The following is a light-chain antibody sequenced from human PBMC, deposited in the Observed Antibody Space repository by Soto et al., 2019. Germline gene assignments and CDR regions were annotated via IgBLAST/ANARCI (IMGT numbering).Light chain of an antibody. J-gene: IGKJ1*01. Sequence: ELVMTQSPATLSVSPGERTTLSCRASESVSTNLAWYQKKAGQAPRLIIYGASTRATGIPARFSGSGSGTEFTLTISGLQSEDFAVYYCQQYSIWRTFGQGTK. CDR2: GAS. CDR1: ESVSTN. V-gene: IGKV3-15*01. CDR3: QQYSIWRT.